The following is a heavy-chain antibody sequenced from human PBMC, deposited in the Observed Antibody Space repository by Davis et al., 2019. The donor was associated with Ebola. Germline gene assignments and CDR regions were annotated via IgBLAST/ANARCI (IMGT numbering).Heavy chain of an antibody. CDR3: ARSITMVRGVSWFDP. Sequence: ASVKVSCKASGYTFNSHGISWVRQAPGQGLEWMAWISAYNGHANYAQKLQGRVTMTTDTSTSTAYMELRSLRSDDTAVYYCARSITMVRGVSWFDPWGQGTLVTVSS. CDR2: ISAYNGHA. D-gene: IGHD3-10*01. CDR1: GYTFNSHG. J-gene: IGHJ5*02. V-gene: IGHV1-18*01.